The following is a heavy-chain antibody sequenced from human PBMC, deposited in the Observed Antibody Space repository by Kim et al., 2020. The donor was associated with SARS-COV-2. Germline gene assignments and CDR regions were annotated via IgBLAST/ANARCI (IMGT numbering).Heavy chain of an antibody. J-gene: IGHJ4*02. CDR3: ARRLSNTSGWGSHYCDL. V-gene: IGHV4-34*01. Sequence: SETLSLTCAVYGGSFSGYYWSWIRQPPGKGLEWIREINHSGRTNYNPSLKSRVTISVDTSKNQFSLKLTSVTAADTAVYYCARRLSNTSGWGSHYCDLWGQGILVTVSS. CDR1: GGSFSGYY. CDR2: INHSGRT. D-gene: IGHD3-10*01.